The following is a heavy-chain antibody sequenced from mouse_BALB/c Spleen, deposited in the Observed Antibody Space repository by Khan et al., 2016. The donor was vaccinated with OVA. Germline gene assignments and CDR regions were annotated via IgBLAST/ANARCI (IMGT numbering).Heavy chain of an antibody. CDR2: IAPGSGSA. J-gene: IGHJ4*01. Sequence: DLVKPGASVKLSCKASGYTFTSYWINWIKQRPGQGLEWIGRIAPGSGSAYYNEMFKDKATLTVDTSSSTAYIQLSSLSSEDSAVYFCARENTYGRTCYVMTTWVKGTSVTVS. V-gene: IGHV1S41*01. CDR3: ARENTYGRTCYVMTT. CDR1: GYTFTSYW. D-gene: IGHD1-1*01.